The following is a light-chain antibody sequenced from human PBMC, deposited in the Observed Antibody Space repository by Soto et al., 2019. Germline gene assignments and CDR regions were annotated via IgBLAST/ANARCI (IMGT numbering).Light chain of an antibody. CDR1: QSVLYRSNNKNY. CDR3: QQYYSTPWT. Sequence: DIVMIQSPDSLAGSLGERATINCKSSQSVLYRSNNKNYLAWFQQKPGQPPKLLIYWASTRESGVPDRFSGSGSGTDFTLTISSQQAEDVAVYYCQQYYSTPWTFGQGTKVEIK. J-gene: IGKJ1*01. CDR2: WAS. V-gene: IGKV4-1*01.